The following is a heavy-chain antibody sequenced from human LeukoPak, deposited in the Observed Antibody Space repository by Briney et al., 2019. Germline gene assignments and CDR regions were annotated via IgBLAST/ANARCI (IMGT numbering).Heavy chain of an antibody. V-gene: IGHV4-34*01. CDR1: GGSFSVYY. D-gene: IGHD4-11*01. Sequence: PSETLSLTCAVYGGSFSVYYWSWIRQPPGKGLEWIGEINHSGSTNYNPSLKSRVTISVDTSKNQFSLKLSSVTAADTAVYYCARGLHETTVSPFDYWGQGTLVTVSS. J-gene: IGHJ4*02. CDR2: INHSGST. CDR3: ARGLHETTVSPFDY.